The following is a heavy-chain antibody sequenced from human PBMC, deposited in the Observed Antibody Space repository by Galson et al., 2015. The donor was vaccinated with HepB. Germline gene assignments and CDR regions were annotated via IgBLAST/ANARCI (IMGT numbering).Heavy chain of an antibody. Sequence: SLRLSCAASGFTFSNYAMHWVRQAPGKGLEWVAVTSYDENKKYYADSVKGRLSISRDNSKNTLYLQMNSLRAEDTAVYYCAKDRDITIFGVVTVGGMDVWGQGTTVTVSS. CDR3: AKDRDITIFGVVTVGGMDV. J-gene: IGHJ6*02. V-gene: IGHV3-30-3*01. CDR2: TSYDENKK. D-gene: IGHD3-3*01. CDR1: GFTFSNYA.